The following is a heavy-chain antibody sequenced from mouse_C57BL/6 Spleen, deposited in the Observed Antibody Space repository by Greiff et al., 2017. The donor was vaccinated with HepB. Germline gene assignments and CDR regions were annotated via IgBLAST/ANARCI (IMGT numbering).Heavy chain of an antibody. D-gene: IGHD2-1*01. Sequence: QVQLQQSGAELVKPGASVKMSCKASGYTFTSYWITWVKQRPGQGLEWIGDIYPGSGSTNYNEKFKSKATLTVDTSSSTAYMQLSSLTSEDSAVYYCARNYGNYYLYYFDYWGQGTTLTVSS. CDR2: IYPGSGST. J-gene: IGHJ2*01. V-gene: IGHV1-55*01. CDR3: ARNYGNYYLYYFDY. CDR1: GYTFTSYW.